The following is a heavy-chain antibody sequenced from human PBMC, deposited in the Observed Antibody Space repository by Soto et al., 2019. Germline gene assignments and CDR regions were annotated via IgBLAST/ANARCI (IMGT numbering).Heavy chain of an antibody. Sequence: SETLSLTCTVSGGSISSGDYYWSWIRQPPGKGLEWIGYIYYSGSTYYNPSLKSRVTISVDTSKNQFSLKLSSVTAADTAVYYCASAYSSGWYGNWFDPWGQGTLVTVSS. CDR1: GGSISSGDYY. CDR2: IYYSGST. CDR3: ASAYSSGWYGNWFDP. J-gene: IGHJ5*02. V-gene: IGHV4-30-4*01. D-gene: IGHD6-19*01.